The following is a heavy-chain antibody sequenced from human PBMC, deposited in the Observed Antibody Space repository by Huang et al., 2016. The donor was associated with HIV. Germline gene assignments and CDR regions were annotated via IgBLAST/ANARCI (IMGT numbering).Heavy chain of an antibody. CDR2: TYYRSKWYN. CDR1: EDNVSGNSVT. CDR3: ARGHDFYYDRRGYSFDY. J-gene: IGHJ4*02. V-gene: IGHV6-1*01. D-gene: IGHD3-22*01. Sequence: QLQQSGPGLLKPSQTLSLTCAIPEDNVSGNSVTWNWIRQAPSRGLEWLGRTYYRSKWYNDYAKSVKSRMTIDTDTTKNQFSLQLKSVVPEDTAVYFCARGHDFYYDRRGYSFDYWGQGSLVTVSS.